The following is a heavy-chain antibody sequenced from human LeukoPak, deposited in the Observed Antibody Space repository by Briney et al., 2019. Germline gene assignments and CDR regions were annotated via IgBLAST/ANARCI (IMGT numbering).Heavy chain of an antibody. CDR2: TRNEANIYTT. J-gene: IGHJ3*02. D-gene: IGHD1-26*01. CDR1: GFIFSDHY. CDR3: ASPVGATTVRAFDI. V-gene: IGHV3-72*01. Sequence: GGSLRLSCAASGFIFSDHYMDWVRQAPGKGLEWVGRTRNEANIYTTKYAASVKGRFTISRDDSKNSLYLQMNSLETEDTAVYYCASPVGATTVRAFDIWGQGTMVTVSS.